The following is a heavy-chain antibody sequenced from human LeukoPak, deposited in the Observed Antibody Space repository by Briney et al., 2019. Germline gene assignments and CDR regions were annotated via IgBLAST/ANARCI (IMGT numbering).Heavy chain of an antibody. CDR3: ARENYNALDV. Sequence: GGSLRLSRAASGFTVSSNYMSWVRQAPGKGLEWVSVIYSGGSTYYADSVKGRLTISRDNAKNTLYLQMNSLRAEDTAVYYCARENYNALDVWGQGTTVTVSS. V-gene: IGHV3-66*01. D-gene: IGHD1-1*01. CDR2: IYSGGST. J-gene: IGHJ6*02. CDR1: GFTVSSNY.